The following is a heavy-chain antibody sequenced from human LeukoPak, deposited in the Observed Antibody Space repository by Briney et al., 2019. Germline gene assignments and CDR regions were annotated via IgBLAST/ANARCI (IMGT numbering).Heavy chain of an antibody. Sequence: GGSLRLPCRVSGFSFSSLEMNGVRQAPGKGLEWVSYISSSGSTIYYADSVKGRFTISRDNVKNSLYLQMNSLRAEDTAVYYCAIQRRIAEACWWGQGTLVTVSS. CDR1: GFSFSSLE. J-gene: IGHJ4*02. V-gene: IGHV3-48*03. CDR2: ISSSGSTI. CDR3: AIQRRIAEACW. D-gene: IGHD6-13*01.